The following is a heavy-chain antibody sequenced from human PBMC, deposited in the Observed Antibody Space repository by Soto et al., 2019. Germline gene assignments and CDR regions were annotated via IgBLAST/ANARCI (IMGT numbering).Heavy chain of an antibody. D-gene: IGHD2-15*01. CDR3: ARDDRTRGYCSGGSCYSPYDAFDI. J-gene: IGHJ3*02. CDR1: GYTFTSYG. V-gene: IGHV1-18*01. CDR2: ISAYNGNT. Sequence: ASVKVSCKASGYTFTSYGISWVRQAPGQGLEWMGWISAYNGNTNYAQKLQGRVTMTTDTSTSTAYMELRSLRSDDTAVYYCARDDRTRGYCSGGSCYSPYDAFDIWGQGTMVNVSS.